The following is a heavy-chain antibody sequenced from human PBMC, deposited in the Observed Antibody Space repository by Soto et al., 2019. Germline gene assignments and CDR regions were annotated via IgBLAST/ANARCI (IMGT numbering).Heavy chain of an antibody. Sequence: GESLKISCKGSGYSFTNYWIGWVRQMPGKGLEWMGIIYPGDSDTIYGPSFQGRVTIPADKSIRTDYLQCTSLKASDTAMYYCTLRGTSGPEGEYYFDYWGQGTLVTVSS. CDR3: TLRGTSGPEGEYYFDY. D-gene: IGHD3-10*01. CDR2: IYPGDSDT. CDR1: GYSFTNYW. V-gene: IGHV5-51*01. J-gene: IGHJ4*02.